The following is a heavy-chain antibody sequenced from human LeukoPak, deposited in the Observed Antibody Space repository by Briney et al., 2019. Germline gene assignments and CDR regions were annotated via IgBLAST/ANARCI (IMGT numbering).Heavy chain of an antibody. CDR1: GFTFSSYW. CDR2: IKQDGSEK. CDR3: ASLYGSGPNWFDP. V-gene: IGHV3-7*01. Sequence: GGSLRLSCAASGFTFSSYWMSWVRQAPGKGLEWVANIKQDGSEKYYVDSVKGRFTISRDNAKNSLYLQMNSLRAEDTAVYYCASLYGSGPNWFDPWGQGTLVTVSS. D-gene: IGHD3-10*01. J-gene: IGHJ5*02.